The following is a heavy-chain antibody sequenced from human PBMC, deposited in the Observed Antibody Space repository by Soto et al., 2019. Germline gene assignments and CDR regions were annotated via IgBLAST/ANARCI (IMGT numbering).Heavy chain of an antibody. J-gene: IGHJ5*02. CDR2: FDPEDGET. D-gene: IGHD3-22*01. CDR1: GYTLTELS. V-gene: IGHV1-24*01. Sequence: ASVKVSCKVSGYTLTELSMHWVRQAPGKGLEWMGGFDPEDGETIYAQKLQGRVTMTEDTSTDTAYMELSSLRSEDTAVYYCATGYYDSSGYYSNWFDPWGQGTLVTVSS. CDR3: ATGYYDSSGYYSNWFDP.